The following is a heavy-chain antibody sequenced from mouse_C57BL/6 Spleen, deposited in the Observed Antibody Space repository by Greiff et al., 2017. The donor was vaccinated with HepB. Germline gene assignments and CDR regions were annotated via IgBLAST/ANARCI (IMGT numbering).Heavy chain of an antibody. V-gene: IGHV5-9-1*02. CDR2: ISSGGDYI. J-gene: IGHJ4*01. CDR1: GFTFSSYA. CDR3: TRGLDTYAMDY. Sequence: EVKLVESGEGLVKPGGSLKLSCAASGFTFSSYAMSWVRQTPEKRLEWVAYISSGGDYIYYADTVKGRFTISRDNARNTLYLQMSSLKSEDTAMYYCTRGLDTYAMDYWGQGTSVTVSS.